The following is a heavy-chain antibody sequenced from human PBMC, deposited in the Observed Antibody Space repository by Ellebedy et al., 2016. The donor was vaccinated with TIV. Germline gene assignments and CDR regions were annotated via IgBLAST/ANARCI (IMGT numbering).Heavy chain of an antibody. V-gene: IGHV5-51*01. CDR1: GYSFPKYW. D-gene: IGHD1-26*01. CDR3: ARLGVGWDKKGVDI. CDR2: IYPGDSDT. J-gene: IGHJ3*02. Sequence: GESLKISCKGSGYSFPKYWVGWVRQMPGKGLEWMGSIYPGDSDTRYSPSFQGQVTISADKSISTAYLPWSSLRASDTAMYYCARLGVGWDKKGVDIWGQGTMVTVSS.